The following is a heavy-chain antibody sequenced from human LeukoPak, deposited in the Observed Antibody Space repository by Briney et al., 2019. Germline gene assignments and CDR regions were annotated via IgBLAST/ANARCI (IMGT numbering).Heavy chain of an antibody. CDR2: IIPIFGTA. Sequence: ASVKVSCKASGGTFSSYAISWVRQAPGQGLEWMGGIIPIFGTANYAQKFQGRVTITADESTSTAYMELSSLRSEDTAVYYCAGGVPAAHYYYYYYMDVWGKGTTVTVSS. CDR1: GGTFSSYA. CDR3: AGGVPAAHYYYYYYMDV. J-gene: IGHJ6*03. D-gene: IGHD2-2*01. V-gene: IGHV1-69*01.